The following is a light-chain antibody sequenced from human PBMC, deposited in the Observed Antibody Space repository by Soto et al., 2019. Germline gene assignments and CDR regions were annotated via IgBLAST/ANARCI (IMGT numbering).Light chain of an antibody. CDR1: QSVSSK. V-gene: IGKV3-15*01. J-gene: IGKJ4*01. Sequence: EIVMSLSPATLSVNPGERATLSCRASQSVSSKLAWVQQKPGQAPRLLIYDVSTRATGVPARFSGSGSGTEFTLTISSLQAEDVAVYYCQQYYSTPLTFGGGTKVAIK. CDR2: DVS. CDR3: QQYYSTPLT.